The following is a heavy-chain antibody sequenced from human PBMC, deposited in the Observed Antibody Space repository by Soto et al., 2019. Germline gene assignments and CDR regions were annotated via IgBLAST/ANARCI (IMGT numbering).Heavy chain of an antibody. CDR1: GYSFTSYW. V-gene: IGHV5-10-1*01. D-gene: IGHD2-15*01. J-gene: IGHJ6*02. CDR3: ARSPLPNCSGGSCAAPKYYYYSMDV. CDR2: IDPSDSYT. Sequence: GESLKISCKGSGYSFTSYWISWVRQMPGKGLEWMGRIDPSDSYTNYSPSFQGHVTISADKSISTAYLQWSSLKASDTAMYYCARSPLPNCSGGSCAAPKYYYYSMDVWGQGTTVTVSS.